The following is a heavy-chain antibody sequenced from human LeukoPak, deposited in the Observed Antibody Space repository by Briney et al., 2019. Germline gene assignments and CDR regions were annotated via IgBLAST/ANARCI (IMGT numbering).Heavy chain of an antibody. D-gene: IGHD6-13*01. V-gene: IGHV4-31*03. CDR1: GGSISSGGYY. J-gene: IGHJ5*02. CDR3: ARGTYSSSWYFSNWFDP. CDR2: IYYSGST. Sequence: SETLSLTCTVSGGSISSGGYYWSWIRQHPGKGLEWIGYIYYSGSTYYNPSLESRVTISVDTSKNQFSLKLSSVTAADTAVYYCARGTYSSSWYFSNWFDPWGQGTLVTVSS.